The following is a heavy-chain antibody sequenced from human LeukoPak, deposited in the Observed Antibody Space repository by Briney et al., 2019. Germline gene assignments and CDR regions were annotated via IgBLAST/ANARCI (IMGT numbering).Heavy chain of an antibody. CDR1: GFTFSSHS. CDR2: ISPSGNYI. Sequence: GGSLRLSCAASGFTFSSHSMNWVRQAPGKGLEWVSSISPSGNYIYYADSVEGRFTIFRDNAKNSLYLQMNSLRAEDTAVYYCARDLSSSTSCYSYWGQGTLVTVSS. D-gene: IGHD2-2*01. J-gene: IGHJ4*02. CDR3: ARDLSSSTSCYSY. V-gene: IGHV3-21*01.